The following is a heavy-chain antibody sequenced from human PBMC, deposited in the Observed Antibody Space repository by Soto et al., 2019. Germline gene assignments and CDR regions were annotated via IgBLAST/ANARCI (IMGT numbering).Heavy chain of an antibody. D-gene: IGHD6-13*01. CDR1: GGSVSTGVHY. CDR2: IYYSGST. J-gene: IGHJ2*01. CDR3: ARGYYSSWYWFDR. V-gene: IGHV4-61*08. Sequence: QVQLQESGPGLVKPSETLSLTCTVSVSGGSVSTGVHYWSWIRQPPGKGLEWIGYIYYSGSTNYNRCLKSRVTISVDTSKNQFSLKLTSVTAADTTVYYCARGYYSSWYWFDRWGRGTLVTVSS.